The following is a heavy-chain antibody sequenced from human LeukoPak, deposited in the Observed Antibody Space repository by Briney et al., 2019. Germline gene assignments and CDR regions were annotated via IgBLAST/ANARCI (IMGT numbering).Heavy chain of an antibody. CDR2: IELDGSEK. CDR1: GFTFGSYW. CDR3: ARDSGLTGYDLLDY. D-gene: IGHD5-12*01. V-gene: IGHV3-7*01. J-gene: IGHJ4*02. Sequence: QPGGSLRLSCEASGFTFGSYWMNWVRQAPGKGLEWVANIELDGSEKYYADSVKGRFTISRDNARNSLYVQMNSLRVEDTGVYYCARDSGLTGYDLLDYWGQGTLVTVSS.